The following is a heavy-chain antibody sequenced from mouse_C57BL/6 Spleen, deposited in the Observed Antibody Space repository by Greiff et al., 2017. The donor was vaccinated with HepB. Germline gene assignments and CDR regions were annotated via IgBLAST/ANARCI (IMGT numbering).Heavy chain of an antibody. CDR2: ISSGGDYI. Sequence: EVKLVESGEGLVKPGGSLKLSCAASGFTFSSYAMSWVRQTPEKRLEWVAYISSGGDYIYYADTVKGRFTISRDNARNTLYLQMSSLKSEDTAMYYCTRDGYVGAMDDWGQGTSVTVSS. V-gene: IGHV5-9-1*02. J-gene: IGHJ4*01. CDR3: TRDGYVGAMDD. CDR1: GFTFSSYA. D-gene: IGHD2-3*01.